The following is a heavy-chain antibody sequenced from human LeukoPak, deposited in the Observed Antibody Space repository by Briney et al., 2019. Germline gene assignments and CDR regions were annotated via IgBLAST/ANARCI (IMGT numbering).Heavy chain of an antibody. J-gene: IGHJ4*02. V-gene: IGHV4-34*01. CDR2: INHSGST. CDR3: VRGRYYYGSGRQNLFDY. CDR1: GGSFSGYY. D-gene: IGHD3-10*01. Sequence: SETLSLTCAVYGGSFSGYYWSWIRQPPGKGLEWIGEINHSGSTNYNPSLKSRVTISVDTSKNQFSLKLSSVTAADTAVYYCVRGRYYYGSGRQNLFDYWGQGTLVTVSS.